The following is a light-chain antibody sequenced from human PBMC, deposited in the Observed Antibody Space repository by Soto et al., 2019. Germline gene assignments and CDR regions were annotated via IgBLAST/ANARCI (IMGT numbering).Light chain of an antibody. V-gene: IGKV1-33*01. J-gene: IGKJ1*01. Sequence: DIQMTQSPSSLSASVGNRVTITCQASQTITTYLNWYQQKPGKAPNLLIYEASNLETGVPSRFSGGGSGTHFTFTISNLQPEDIATYYCQQYDNLPPTWTFGQGTKVEIE. CDR2: EAS. CDR1: QTITTY. CDR3: QQYDNLPPTWT.